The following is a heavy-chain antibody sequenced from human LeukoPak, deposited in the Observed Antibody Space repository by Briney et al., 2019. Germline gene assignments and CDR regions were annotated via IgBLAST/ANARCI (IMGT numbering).Heavy chain of an antibody. CDR3: ARGAKSSYCSGGSCYNWLDP. Sequence: PSETLSLTCAVYGGSFSGYYWSWIRQPPGKGLEWIGEINHSGSTNYNPSLKSRVTISVDTSKNQFSLKLSSVTAADTAVYYCARGAKSSYCSGGSCYNWLDPWGQGTLVTVSS. D-gene: IGHD2-15*01. CDR2: INHSGST. J-gene: IGHJ5*02. CDR1: GGSFSGYY. V-gene: IGHV4-34*01.